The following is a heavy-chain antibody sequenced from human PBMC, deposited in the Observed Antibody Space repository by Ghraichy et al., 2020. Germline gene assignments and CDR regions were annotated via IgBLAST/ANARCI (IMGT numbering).Heavy chain of an antibody. CDR3: ARGTMSLDYHYFGMDV. CDR1: GASLSSANDY. Sequence: SQTLSLTCTVSGASLSSANDYWSWIRQSPRKGLEWIGYIYYGGSTYTNPSFQRRVTTSVDMSKNQISLTLSAVTAADTAVNYCARGTMSLDYHYFGMDVWSQGTLVNVSS. D-gene: IGHD1/OR15-1a*01. J-gene: IGHJ6*02. V-gene: IGHV4-30-4*01. CDR2: IYYGGST.